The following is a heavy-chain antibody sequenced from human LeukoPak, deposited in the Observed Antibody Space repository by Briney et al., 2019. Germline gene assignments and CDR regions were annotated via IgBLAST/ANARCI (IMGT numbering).Heavy chain of an antibody. J-gene: IGHJ4*02. D-gene: IGHD1-26*01. V-gene: IGHV3-21*01. CDR3: ARDYSVGATADY. Sequence: PGGSLRLSCAASGFTFSSYSMNWVRQAPGKGLEWVSSISSSSYIYYADSVKGRFTISRDNAKNSLYLQMNSLRAEDTAVYYCARDYSVGATADYWGQGTLVTVSS. CDR1: GFTFSSYS. CDR2: ISSSSYI.